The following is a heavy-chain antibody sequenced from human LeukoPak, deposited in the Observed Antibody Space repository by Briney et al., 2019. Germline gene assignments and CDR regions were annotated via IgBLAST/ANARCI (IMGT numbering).Heavy chain of an antibody. V-gene: IGHV1-69-2*01. CDR2: VNPKNGET. Sequence: ASVKISCKASGYKFSDYYVHWVQQAPGKGLEWMGRVNPKNGETMYVGKLLGRISISADTSTNTVYMELSSLRSEDTAVYYCATPSGSYFGYYYFHWWGQGTLFTVSS. D-gene: IGHD1-26*01. J-gene: IGHJ4*02. CDR3: ATPSGSYFGYYYFHW. CDR1: GYKFSDYY.